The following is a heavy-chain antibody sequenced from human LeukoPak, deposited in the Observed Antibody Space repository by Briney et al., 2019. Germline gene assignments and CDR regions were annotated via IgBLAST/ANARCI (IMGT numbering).Heavy chain of an antibody. J-gene: IGHJ3*02. V-gene: IGHV4-38-2*01. D-gene: IGHD5-12*01. Sequence: SETLSLTCAVSGYAISSGYYWGWIRQPPGKGVEWIGSIYHSGSNYYNPSLKSRVTISVDTSKNQFSLKLSSVTAADTAVYYCARPGGSRVATSAPFDAFDIWGQGTMVTVSS. CDR1: GYAISSGYY. CDR3: ARPGGSRVATSAPFDAFDI. CDR2: IYHSGSN.